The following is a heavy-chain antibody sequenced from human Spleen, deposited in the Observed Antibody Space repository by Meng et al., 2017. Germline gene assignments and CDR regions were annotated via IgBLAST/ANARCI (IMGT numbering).Heavy chain of an antibody. CDR3: VKDRESYNSVWDAFDI. CDR2: ISSSGRTI. CDR1: GFIFSSYE. V-gene: IGHV3-48*03. D-gene: IGHD1-20*01. J-gene: IGHJ3*02. Sequence: GGSLRLSCAGSGFIFSSYEMNWVRQAPGKGLEWVSYISSSGRTIYYADSVKGRFTISRDNAKNTLYLQMNSLRAEDTAVYYCVKDRESYNSVWDAFDIWGQGTMVTVSS.